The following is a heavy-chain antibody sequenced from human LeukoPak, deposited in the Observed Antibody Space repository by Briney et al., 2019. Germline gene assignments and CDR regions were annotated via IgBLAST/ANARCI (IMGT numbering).Heavy chain of an antibody. CDR1: GGSISSSSYY. CDR3: ARLYSSSWYKMSYYYYYYMDV. J-gene: IGHJ6*03. V-gene: IGHV4-39*01. D-gene: IGHD6-13*01. Sequence: SETLSLTCTVSGGSISSSSYYWGWLRQPPGKGLEWIGSIYYSGSTYYNPSLKSRVTISVDTSKNQFSLKLSSVTAADTAVYYCARLYSSSWYKMSYYYYYYMDVWGKGTTVTVSS. CDR2: IYYSGST.